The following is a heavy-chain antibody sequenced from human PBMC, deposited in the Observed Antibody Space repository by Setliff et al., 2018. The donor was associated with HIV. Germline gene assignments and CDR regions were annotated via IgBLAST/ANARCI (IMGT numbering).Heavy chain of an antibody. J-gene: IGHJ1*01. Sequence: SVKVSCKASGGTFSSYAISWVRQAPGQGLEWMGGIIPILGIANCAQKFQGRLTMTEDTSTDTAYMELSSLRSDDTAMYYCATDPGYSSTWYSESFQHWGQGTVVTVSS. D-gene: IGHD6-13*01. CDR2: IIPILGIA. V-gene: IGHV1-69*10. CDR3: ATDPGYSSTWYSESFQH. CDR1: GGTFSSYA.